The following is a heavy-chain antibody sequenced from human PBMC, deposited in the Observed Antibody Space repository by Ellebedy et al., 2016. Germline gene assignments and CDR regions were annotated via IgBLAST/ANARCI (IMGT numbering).Heavy chain of an antibody. CDR1: GYSFTSYW. J-gene: IGHJ4*02. D-gene: IGHD2-2*01. V-gene: IGHV5-51*01. Sequence: GESLKISCEGSGYSFTSYWIGWVRQMPGKGLEWMGSIYSGDSDTSYSPSFQGHVTISADKSISTAYLQWSSLKASDTAMYYCARSYCSSTSCYDAFDYWGQGTLVTVSS. CDR3: ARSYCSSTSCYDAFDY. CDR2: IYSGDSDT.